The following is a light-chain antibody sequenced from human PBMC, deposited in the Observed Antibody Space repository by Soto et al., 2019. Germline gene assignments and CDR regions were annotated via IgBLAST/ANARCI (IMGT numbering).Light chain of an antibody. V-gene: IGLV2-14*01. CDR2: EVS. J-gene: IGLJ1*01. CDR1: SSDVGGYNY. CDR3: SSYTTTNTYV. Sequence: QSVLTQPASVSGSPGQSITISCTGTSSDVGGYNYVSWSQQHPGKAPKLMIYEVSNRPSGVSNRFSGSKSGNTASLTISGLQAEDEADYYCSSYTTTNTYVFGTGTKAPS.